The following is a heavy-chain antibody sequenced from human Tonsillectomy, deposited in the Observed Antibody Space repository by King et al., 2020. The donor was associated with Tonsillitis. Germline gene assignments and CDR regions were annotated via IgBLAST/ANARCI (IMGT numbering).Heavy chain of an antibody. J-gene: IGHJ2*01. CDR2: INHSGST. CDR3: ARVDIVVVPAALSYFDL. V-gene: IGHV4-34*01. Sequence: VQLQQWGAGLLKPSETLSLTCAVYGGSFSGYYWSWIRQPPGKGLEWIGEINHSGSTNYNPSLKSRVTISVDTSKKQFSLKLSSVTAADTAVCYFARVDIVVVPAALSYFDLWGRGTLVTVSS. D-gene: IGHD2-2*01. CDR1: GGSFSGYY.